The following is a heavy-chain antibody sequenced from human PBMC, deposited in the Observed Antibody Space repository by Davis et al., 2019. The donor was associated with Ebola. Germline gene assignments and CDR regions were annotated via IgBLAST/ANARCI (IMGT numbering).Heavy chain of an antibody. V-gene: IGHV3-74*01. CDR3: ARGALTYYYDSSGYYTYWYFDL. J-gene: IGHJ2*01. D-gene: IGHD3-22*01. CDR1: GFTFSSYW. Sequence: HTGGSLRLSCAASGFTFSSYWMHWVRHAPGKGLVWVSRINSDGSSTSYADSVKGRFTISRDNAKNTLYLQMNSLRAEATAVYYCARGALTYYYDSSGYYTYWYFDLWGRGTLVTVSS. CDR2: INSDGSST.